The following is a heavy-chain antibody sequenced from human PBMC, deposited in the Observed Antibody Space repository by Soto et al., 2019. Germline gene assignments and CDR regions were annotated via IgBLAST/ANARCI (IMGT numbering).Heavy chain of an antibody. CDR1: GGTFSSYV. CDR3: ARGTRLSYYYDSSGYYRHHDAFDI. CDR2: IIPIFGTA. D-gene: IGHD3-22*01. J-gene: IGHJ3*02. Sequence: SVKVSCQASGGTFSSYVISWVRQAPGQGLEWMGGIIPIFGTANYAQKFQGRVTITADESTSTAYMELSSLRSEDTAVYYCARGTRLSYYYDSSGYYRHHDAFDIWGQGTMVTVSS. V-gene: IGHV1-69*13.